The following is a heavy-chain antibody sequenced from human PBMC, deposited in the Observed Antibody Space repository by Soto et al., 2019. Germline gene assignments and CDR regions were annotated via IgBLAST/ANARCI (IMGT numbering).Heavy chain of an antibody. D-gene: IGHD7-27*01. CDR3: AKNWNWGSLVH. CDR1: GDSISTDY. Sequence: PSETLSLTCTVSGDSISTDYWSWIRQSPGKGLEWIGFIYYGGSTNYNPSLKSRVTISVDTPKNQFSLKLSSVTAADTAVYYCAKNWNWGSLVHWGQGTLVTVCS. V-gene: IGHV4-59*08. J-gene: IGHJ4*02. CDR2: IYYGGST.